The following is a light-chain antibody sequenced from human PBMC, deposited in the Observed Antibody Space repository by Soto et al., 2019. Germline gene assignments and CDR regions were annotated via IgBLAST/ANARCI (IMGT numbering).Light chain of an antibody. Sequence: QSALTQPPSASGSPGQSVTISCTGTSSDVGAYNYVSWYQQHPGRAPKLMIYEVRKRPSGVPDRFSGSKSVTSASLAISGLRSEDEADYYCAAWDDSLRGGLFGGGTKLTVL. CDR1: SSDVGAYNY. CDR3: AAWDDSLRGGL. V-gene: IGLV2-8*01. CDR2: EVR. J-gene: IGLJ2*01.